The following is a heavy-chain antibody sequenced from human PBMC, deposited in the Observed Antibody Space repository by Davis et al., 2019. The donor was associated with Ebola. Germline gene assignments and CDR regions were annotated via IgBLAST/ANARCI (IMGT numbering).Heavy chain of an antibody. V-gene: IGHV2-26*01. CDR3: ARIRGIVGATDYYYGMDV. J-gene: IGHJ6*02. D-gene: IGHD1-26*01. CDR2: IFSNDEK. CDR1: GGSISSYYW. Sequence: LRLSCTVSGGSISSYYWSWIRQPPGKALEWLAHIFSNDEKSYSTSLKSRLTISKDTSKSQVVLTMTNMDPVDTATYYCARIRGIVGATDYYYGMDVWGQGTTVTVSS.